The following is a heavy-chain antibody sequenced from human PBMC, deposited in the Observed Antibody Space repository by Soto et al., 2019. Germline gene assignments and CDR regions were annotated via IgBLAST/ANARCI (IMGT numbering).Heavy chain of an antibody. CDR2: ISYDGSNK. J-gene: IGHJ4*02. D-gene: IGHD3-10*01. Sequence: GGSLRLSCAASGFTFSSYGMHWVRQAPGKGLEWVAVISYDGSNKYYADSVKGRFTISRDNSKNTLYLQMNSLRAEDTAVYYCAKVAYYYGSGRIISGAGFDYWGQGTLVTVSS. CDR3: AKVAYYYGSGRIISGAGFDY. V-gene: IGHV3-30*18. CDR1: GFTFSSYG.